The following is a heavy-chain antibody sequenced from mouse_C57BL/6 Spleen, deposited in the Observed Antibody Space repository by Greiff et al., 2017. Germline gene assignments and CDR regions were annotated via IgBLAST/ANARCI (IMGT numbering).Heavy chain of an antibody. CDR2: IWRGGST. CDR1: GFSLTGYG. CDR3: AKTTSRRGSGRFDY. V-gene: IGHV2-5*01. D-gene: IGHD1-1*01. J-gene: IGHJ2*01. Sequence: QVQLQQSGPGLVQPSQSLSITCTVSGFSLTGYGVHWVRQSPGKGLEWLGVIWRGGSTDYNAAFMSSLSITKEDSKSKVFYKMNRRLADDTAIFYYAKTTSRRGSGRFDYWGQGTTLTVSS.